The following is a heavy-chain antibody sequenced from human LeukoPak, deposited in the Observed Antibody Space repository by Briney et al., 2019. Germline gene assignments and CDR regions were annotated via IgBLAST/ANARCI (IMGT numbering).Heavy chain of an antibody. D-gene: IGHD1-1*01. CDR3: ARETTSGPTGN. CDR1: GGSFSGYY. Sequence: SETLSLTCAVYGGSFSGYYWSWVRQPPGKGLEWIGEINHSGSTNYNPSLKSRVTMSVDTSKNQFSLKLSSVTAADTAVYYCARETTSGPTGNWGQGTLVTVSS. J-gene: IGHJ4*02. CDR2: INHSGST. V-gene: IGHV4-34*01.